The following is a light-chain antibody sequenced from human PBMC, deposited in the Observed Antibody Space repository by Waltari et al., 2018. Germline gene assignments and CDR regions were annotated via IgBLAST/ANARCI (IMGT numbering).Light chain of an antibody. CDR2: GAS. CDR1: QTINTY. Sequence: DIQMTQSPSTLSASVGDRVTITCRASQTINTYLAWYQQKPGKAPTLLFYGASTLQGGVPSRFSGSGSGTEFTLTISSLQPDDFATYYCQQYNPYSRTFGQGTKVEFK. CDR3: QQYNPYSRT. J-gene: IGKJ1*01. V-gene: IGKV1-5*03.